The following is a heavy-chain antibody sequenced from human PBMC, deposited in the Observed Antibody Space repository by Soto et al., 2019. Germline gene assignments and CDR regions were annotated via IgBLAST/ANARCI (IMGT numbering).Heavy chain of an antibody. CDR1: GGTFSSYA. D-gene: IGHD3-10*01. CDR3: ASKDLDGSGSYDDPSPYYGMDV. V-gene: IGHV1-69*06. J-gene: IGHJ6*02. Sequence: VASVKVSCTASGGTFSSYAISWVRQAPGPGLEWIGGIIPIFVTANYAQKLPGRVTISADKSTSTAYMELSRLRCKDTAVYSCASKDLDGSGSYDDPSPYYGMDVWGQGTAVTVSS. CDR2: IIPIFVTA.